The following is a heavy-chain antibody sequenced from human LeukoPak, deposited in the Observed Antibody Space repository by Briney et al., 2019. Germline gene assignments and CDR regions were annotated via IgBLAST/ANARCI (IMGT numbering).Heavy chain of an antibody. CDR3: AMIVVAPYYYGMDV. V-gene: IGHV4-39*01. CDR1: GGSISSSRYY. CDR2: ISYSGST. J-gene: IGHJ6*02. D-gene: IGHD3-22*01. Sequence: PSETLSLTCTVSGGSISSSRYYWGWIRQPPGKGLEWIGSISYSGSTYYNPSLKSRVTISVDTSKNQFSLKLSSVTAADTAVYYCAMIVVAPYYYGMDVWGQGTTVTVSS.